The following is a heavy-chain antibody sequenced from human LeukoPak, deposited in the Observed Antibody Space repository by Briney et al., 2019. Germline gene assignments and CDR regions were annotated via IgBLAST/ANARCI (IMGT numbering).Heavy chain of an antibody. CDR2: IYTSGST. V-gene: IGHV4-4*07. D-gene: IGHD6-13*01. Sequence: SETLSLTCTVSGGSISSYYWSWIRQPAGKGLEWIGRIYTSGSTNYNPSLKSRVTMSVDTSKNQFSLKLSSVTAADTAVYYCARGIAAAGHDAFDIWGQGTMVTASS. CDR3: ARGIAAAGHDAFDI. CDR1: GGSISSYY. J-gene: IGHJ3*02.